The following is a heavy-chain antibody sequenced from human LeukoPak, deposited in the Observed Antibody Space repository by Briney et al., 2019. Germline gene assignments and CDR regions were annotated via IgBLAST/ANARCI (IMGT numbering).Heavy chain of an antibody. Sequence: ASVKVSCKASGGTFNNYAISWVRQAPGQGLEWMGRIIPNLAIAKYAQKLQGRLTITADTSTSTVYTELSSLTYDDTAVYYCARASCGGDCSPNYWGQGTLVTVSS. CDR3: ARASCGGDCSPNY. CDR1: GGTFNNYA. V-gene: IGHV1-69*04. J-gene: IGHJ4*02. CDR2: IIPNLAIA. D-gene: IGHD2-21*02.